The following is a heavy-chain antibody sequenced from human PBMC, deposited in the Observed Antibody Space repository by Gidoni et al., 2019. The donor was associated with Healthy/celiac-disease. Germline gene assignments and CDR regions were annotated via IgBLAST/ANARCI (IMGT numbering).Heavy chain of an antibody. CDR2: IYSGGST. CDR3: ARAMVRGVIISAFDI. Sequence: VRQAPGKGLEWVSVIYSGGSTYYADSVKGRFTISRHNSKNTLYLQMNSLRAEDTAVYYCARAMVRGVIISAFDIWGQGTMVTVSS. V-gene: IGHV3-53*04. D-gene: IGHD3-10*01. J-gene: IGHJ3*02.